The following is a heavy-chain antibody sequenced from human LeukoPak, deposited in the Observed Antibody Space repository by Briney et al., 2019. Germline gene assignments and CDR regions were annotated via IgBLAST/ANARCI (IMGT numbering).Heavy chain of an antibody. D-gene: IGHD5-12*01. Sequence: SETLSLTCAVYGGSFSGYYWSWIRQPPGKGLEWIEEINHSGSTNYNPSLKSRVTISVDTSQNQFSLKLSSVTAADTAVYYCARDGYSGSDALWGQGTLVTVSS. V-gene: IGHV4-34*01. J-gene: IGHJ4*02. CDR2: INHSGST. CDR1: GGSFSGYY. CDR3: ARDGYSGSDAL.